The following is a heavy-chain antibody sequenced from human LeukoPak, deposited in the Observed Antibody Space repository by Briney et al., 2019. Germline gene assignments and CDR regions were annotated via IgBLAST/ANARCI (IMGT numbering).Heavy chain of an antibody. CDR2: VYHTGNT. CDR1: GYSITNNNW. D-gene: IGHD6-13*01. CDR3: ARVAAYGMDV. V-gene: IGHV4-4*02. Sequence: PSETLSLTCAVSGYSITNNNWWTWVRQSPGKGLEWIGEVYHTGNTNYKSPLNSRVTISMDKSRNQFSLRLSSVTAADTAVYYCARVAAYGMDVWGQGTTVTVSS. J-gene: IGHJ6*02.